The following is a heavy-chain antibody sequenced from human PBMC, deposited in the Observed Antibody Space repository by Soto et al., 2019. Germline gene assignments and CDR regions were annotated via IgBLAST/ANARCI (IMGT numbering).Heavy chain of an antibody. V-gene: IGHV4-59*01. CDR1: GGSISSYY. Sequence: SETLSLTCTVSGGSISSYYWSWIRQPPGKGLESIGYIYYSGSTNYNPSLKSRVTISVDTSKNQFSLKLSYVTAEDTAVYYCARVGSGYDFWSGYYLPYYGMDVWGQGTTVS. J-gene: IGHJ6*02. D-gene: IGHD3-3*01. CDR2: IYYSGST. CDR3: ARVGSGYDFWSGYYLPYYGMDV.